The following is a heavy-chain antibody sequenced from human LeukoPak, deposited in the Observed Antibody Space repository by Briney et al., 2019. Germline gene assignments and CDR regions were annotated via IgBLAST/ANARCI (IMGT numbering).Heavy chain of an antibody. D-gene: IGHD3-10*01. J-gene: IGHJ6*03. V-gene: IGHV3-11*04. Sequence: PRGSLRLSCAASGFTFSDYYMSWIRQAPGKGLEWVSYISSSGSTIYYADSVKGRFTISRDNAKNSLYLQMNSLRAEDTAVYYCASQFYGSGSYYYYYYYYMDVWGKGTTVTVSS. CDR1: GFTFSDYY. CDR3: ASQFYGSGSYYYYYYYYMDV. CDR2: ISSSGSTI.